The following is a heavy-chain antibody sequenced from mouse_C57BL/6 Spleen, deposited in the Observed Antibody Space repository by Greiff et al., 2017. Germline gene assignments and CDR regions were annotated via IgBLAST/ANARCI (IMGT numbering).Heavy chain of an antibody. D-gene: IGHD2-10*01. J-gene: IGHJ2*01. Sequence: EVQLQQSGPELVKPGASVKISCKASGYTFTDYYMNWVKQSHGKSLEWIGDINPNNGGTSYNQKFKGKATLTVDKSSSTAYMELRSLTSEDSAVYYCARPYYGKTFDYWGQGTTLTVSS. V-gene: IGHV1-26*01. CDR1: GYTFTDYY. CDR3: ARPYYGKTFDY. CDR2: INPNNGGT.